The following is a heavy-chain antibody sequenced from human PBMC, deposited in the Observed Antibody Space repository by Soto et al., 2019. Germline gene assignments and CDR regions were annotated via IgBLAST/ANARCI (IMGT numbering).Heavy chain of an antibody. CDR1: GYTFTSYG. Sequence: QVQLVQSGAEVKKPGASVKVYCKASGYTFTSYGISWVRQAPGQGLEWMGWISAYNGNTNYAQKLQGRVTMTTDTPTSTAYRALRSLRSHDTAVYDCARASGSSYSVDPWRQGTLVTVPS. D-gene: IGHD1-26*01. CDR3: ARASGSSYSVDP. CDR2: ISAYNGNT. V-gene: IGHV1-18*01. J-gene: IGHJ5*02.